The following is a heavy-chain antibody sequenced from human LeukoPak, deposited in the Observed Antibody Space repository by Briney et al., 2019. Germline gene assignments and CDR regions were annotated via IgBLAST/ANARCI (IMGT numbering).Heavy chain of an antibody. D-gene: IGHD2-15*01. V-gene: IGHV1-69*04. J-gene: IGHJ6*02. CDR1: GGTFSSYA. CDR3: ASSSLYYYGMAV. CDR2: IIPILGIA. Sequence: VASVKVSCKASGGTFSSYAISWVRQAPGQGLEWMGRIIPILGIANYAQKFQGRVTITADKSTSTAYMELSSLRSEDTAVYYCASSSLYYYGMAVWGQGTTVTVSS.